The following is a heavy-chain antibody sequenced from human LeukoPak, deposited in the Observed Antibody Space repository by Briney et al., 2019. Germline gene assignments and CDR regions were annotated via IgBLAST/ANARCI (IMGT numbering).Heavy chain of an antibody. V-gene: IGHV3-53*01. CDR3: ARDPSYGDYTRFDF. CDR2: IYSGGST. CDR1: GLSVSDYH. D-gene: IGHD4-17*01. J-gene: IGHJ4*02. Sequence: PGGSLRLSCAASGLSVSDYHMNWVRQAPGKGLEWVSVIYSGGSTDYADSVKGRFTISRDNSENTVYMEVNTLRAEDTAVYYCARDPSYGDYTRFDFWGQGALVTISS.